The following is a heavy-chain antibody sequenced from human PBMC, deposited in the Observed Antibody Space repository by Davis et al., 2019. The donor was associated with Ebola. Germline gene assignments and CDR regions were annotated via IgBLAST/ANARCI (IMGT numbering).Heavy chain of an antibody. Sequence: ASVKVSCKASAYTFTTYYMHWVRQAPGQGLGWMGVINPSGGTISYAQKLRGRVTMTTDTSTSTVDMELSSLRSEDTAVYYCAMSDSSGDGFDVWGLGTMVTVSS. D-gene: IGHD3-22*01. J-gene: IGHJ3*01. CDR2: INPSGGTI. CDR3: AMSDSSGDGFDV. CDR1: AYTFTTYY. V-gene: IGHV1-46*04.